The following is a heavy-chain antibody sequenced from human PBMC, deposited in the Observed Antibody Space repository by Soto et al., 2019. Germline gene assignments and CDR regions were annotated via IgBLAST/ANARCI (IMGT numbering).Heavy chain of an antibody. J-gene: IGHJ5*02. CDR1: GFTFSSYA. Sequence: HPGGSLRLSCAASGFTFSSYAMSWVRQAPGKGLEWVSAISGSGGSTYYADSVKGRFTISRDNSKNTLYLQMNSLRAEDTAVYYCAKDHLVGMVATYSWFDPWGQGTLVTVSS. CDR2: ISGSGGST. V-gene: IGHV3-23*01. CDR3: AKDHLVGMVATYSWFDP. D-gene: IGHD5-12*01.